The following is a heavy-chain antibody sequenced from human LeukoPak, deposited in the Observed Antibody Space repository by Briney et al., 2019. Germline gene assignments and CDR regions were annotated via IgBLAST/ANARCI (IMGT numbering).Heavy chain of an antibody. D-gene: IGHD1-1*01. V-gene: IGHV3-11*04. Sequence: GGSLRLSCAASGFTFSDYYMSWVRQTPGKGLEWLSYIDLNGNVKYYIGSVKGRFTISRDNAKNSLHLQMDSLRAEDTAVYYFGRRGFQLVYDYWGQGILVTVSS. CDR3: GRRGFQLVYDY. CDR2: IDLNGNVK. J-gene: IGHJ4*02. CDR1: GFTFSDYY.